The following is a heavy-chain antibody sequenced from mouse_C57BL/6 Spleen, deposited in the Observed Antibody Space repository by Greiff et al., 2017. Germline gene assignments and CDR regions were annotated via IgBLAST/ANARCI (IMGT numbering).Heavy chain of an antibody. J-gene: IGHJ1*03. CDR3: SRYDYDENGYCEV. Sequence: VQLQQSGAELVKPGASVKLSCTASGFNIKDYYMHWVKQRTEQGLEWIGRIDPEDGETKYAPKFQGKATITTDTSSNTAYLQLSSLTSVDTAVYYSSRYDYDENGYCEVWGTGTTVTVSS. CDR1: GFNIKDYY. D-gene: IGHD2-4*01. CDR2: IDPEDGET. V-gene: IGHV14-2*01.